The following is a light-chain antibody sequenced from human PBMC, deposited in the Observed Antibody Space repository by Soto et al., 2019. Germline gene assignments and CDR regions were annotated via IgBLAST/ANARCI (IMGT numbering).Light chain of an antibody. CDR2: AAS. CDR3: QQSYSTPT. V-gene: IGKV1-39*01. Sequence: DIQMTQSPSSLSASVGDRVTITCRASQSISSYLNWYQQKPGTAPKLLIYAASSLQSGVPSRFSGSGSGTDFTLTISSLQPEDFATYYCQQSYSTPTFGQGTRLE. CDR1: QSISSY. J-gene: IGKJ5*01.